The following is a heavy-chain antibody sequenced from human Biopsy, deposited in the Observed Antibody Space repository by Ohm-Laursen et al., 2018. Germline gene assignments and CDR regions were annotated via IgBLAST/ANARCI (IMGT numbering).Heavy chain of an antibody. V-gene: IGHV4-61*01. Sequence: SETLSLTCSVSGGSVSSSNYYWNWIRQNPGKGLEWIGFIYNTERTNYNPSLKSRVTISLDTSKNQFSLELSSVIPSDTAVYYCAIDRVPQRGVMPVYYYGMDVWGQGSTVTVSS. CDR2: IYNTERT. CDR3: AIDRVPQRGVMPVYYYGMDV. J-gene: IGHJ6*02. D-gene: IGHD2-21*01. CDR1: GGSVSSSNYY.